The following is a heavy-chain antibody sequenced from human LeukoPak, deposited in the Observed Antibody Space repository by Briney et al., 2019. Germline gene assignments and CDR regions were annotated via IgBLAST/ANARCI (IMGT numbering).Heavy chain of an antibody. CDR1: GGSFSGYY. V-gene: IGHV4-34*01. Sequence: SETLSLTCAVYGGSFSGYYWSWIRQPPGKGLEWIGEINHSGSTNYNPSLKSRVTISVDTSENQFSLKLSSVTAADTAVYYCVYDYGELDYWGQGTLVTVSS. D-gene: IGHD4-17*01. J-gene: IGHJ4*02. CDR2: INHSGST. CDR3: VYDYGELDY.